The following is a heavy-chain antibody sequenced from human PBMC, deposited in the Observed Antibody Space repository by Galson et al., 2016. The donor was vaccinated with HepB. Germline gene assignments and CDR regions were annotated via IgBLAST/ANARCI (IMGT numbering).Heavy chain of an antibody. Sequence: SLRLSCAASGFTFSTYWLSWVRQAPGKGLEWVANIAPDGGEKYFVDSVKGRFSISRDNSKNSLNLQMNSLRGEDTAVYYCARTMIRGVARALVFDSWGQGTLVTVSS. J-gene: IGHJ4*02. CDR1: GFTFSTYW. V-gene: IGHV3-7*01. CDR3: ARTMIRGVARALVFDS. D-gene: IGHD3-10*01. CDR2: IAPDGGEK.